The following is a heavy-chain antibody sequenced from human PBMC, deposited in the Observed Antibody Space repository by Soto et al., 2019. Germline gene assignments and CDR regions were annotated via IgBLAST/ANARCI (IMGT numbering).Heavy chain of an antibody. CDR3: TTDSNPLPPYSSSWYFWDIPVDYYYYGMDV. D-gene: IGHD6-13*01. V-gene: IGHV3-15*07. Sequence: PGGSLRLSCAASGFTFSNAWMNWVRQAPGKELEWVGRIKSKTDGGTTDYAAPVKGRFTISRDDSKNTLYLQMNSLKTEDTAVYYCTTDSNPLPPYSSSWYFWDIPVDYYYYGMDVWGQGTTVTVSS. CDR1: GFTFSNAW. CDR2: IKSKTDGGTT. J-gene: IGHJ6*02.